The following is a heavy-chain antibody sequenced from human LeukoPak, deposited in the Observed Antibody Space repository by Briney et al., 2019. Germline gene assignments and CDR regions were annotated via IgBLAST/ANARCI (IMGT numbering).Heavy chain of an antibody. D-gene: IGHD3-22*01. V-gene: IGHV4-34*01. J-gene: IGHJ4*02. Sequence: SETLSLTCAVYGGSFSGYYWSWIRQPPGKGLEWIGEINHSGSTNYNPSLKSRVTISVDTSKNQFSLKLSSVTAADTAVYYCAREGSITMIVVPIAGYFDYWGQGTLVTVSS. CDR3: AREGSITMIVVPIAGYFDY. CDR2: INHSGST. CDR1: GGSFSGYY.